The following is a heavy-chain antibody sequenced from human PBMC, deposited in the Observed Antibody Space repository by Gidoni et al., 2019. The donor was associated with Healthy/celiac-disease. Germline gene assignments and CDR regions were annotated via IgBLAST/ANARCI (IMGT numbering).Heavy chain of an antibody. J-gene: IGHJ4*02. D-gene: IGHD1-26*01. Sequence: QVQLVQSVAAVNKPGSSVKVSCQASGGTSSSYAISGVRQDPGQGLEWRGGIIPIFGTANYAQKFQGRVTITADESTSTAYMELSSLRSEDTAVYYCARDLTVGANSAKFGYWGQGTLVTVSS. V-gene: IGHV1-69*01. CDR3: ARDLTVGANSAKFGY. CDR1: GGTSSSYA. CDR2: IIPIFGTA.